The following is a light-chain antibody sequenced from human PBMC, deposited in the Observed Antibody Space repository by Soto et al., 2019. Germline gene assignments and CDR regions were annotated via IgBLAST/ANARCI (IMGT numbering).Light chain of an antibody. CDR3: TSYTRSDTLHVV. CDR1: SSDVGGYNY. Sequence: QSALTQPPSASGSPGQSVTISCTGTSSDVGGYNYVSWYQQHPGKAPKLIIFEVSNRPSGVSDRFSGSKSGNTASLTISGLQPEDEAHYYCTSYTRSDTLHVVFGGGTKVTVL. J-gene: IGLJ2*01. CDR2: EVS. V-gene: IGLV2-14*01.